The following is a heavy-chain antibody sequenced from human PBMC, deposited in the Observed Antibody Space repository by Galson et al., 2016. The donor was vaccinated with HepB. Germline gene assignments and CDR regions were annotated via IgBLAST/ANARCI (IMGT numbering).Heavy chain of an antibody. D-gene: IGHD6-19*01. CDR3: ARGRQWLTVTLIAEYFQH. CDR2: IEQDGSEK. J-gene: IGHJ1*01. V-gene: IGHV3-7*01. CDR1: GFTFSSYW. Sequence: SLRLSCAASGFTFSSYWMSWVRQAPGKGLEWVANIEQDGSEKYYVDSAKGRFTISRDNAMNSLYLQMNSLRAEDTAVYYCARGRQWLTVTLIAEYFQHWGQGTLVTVSS.